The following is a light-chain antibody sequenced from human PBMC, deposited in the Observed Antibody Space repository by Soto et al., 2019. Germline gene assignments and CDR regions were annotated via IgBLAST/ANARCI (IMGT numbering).Light chain of an antibody. Sequence: EIVMTQSPATLSVSPGERVTLSCRASQSVKSNLAWYQQKFGQAPGLLIYGASTRATGVPARFSGSGSGTEFTLTISSLQSEDFAVYYCQHYNNWPPWTFGQGTKVEI. CDR2: GAS. CDR3: QHYNNWPPWT. CDR1: QSVKSN. V-gene: IGKV3-15*01. J-gene: IGKJ1*01.